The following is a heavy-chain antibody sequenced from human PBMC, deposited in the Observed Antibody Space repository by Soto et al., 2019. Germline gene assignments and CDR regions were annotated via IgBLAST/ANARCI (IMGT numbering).Heavy chain of an antibody. V-gene: IGHV3-23*01. J-gene: IGHJ4*02. CDR2: ISGSGGST. CDR1: GFTFSSYA. CDR3: AIYTYGSGSYSDY. D-gene: IGHD3-10*01. Sequence: GGSLRLSCAASGFTFSSYAMSWVRQAPGKGLEWVSAISGSGGSTYYADSVKGRFTISRDNSKNTLYLQMNSLRAEDTAVYYCAIYTYGSGSYSDYWGRGTLVTVSS.